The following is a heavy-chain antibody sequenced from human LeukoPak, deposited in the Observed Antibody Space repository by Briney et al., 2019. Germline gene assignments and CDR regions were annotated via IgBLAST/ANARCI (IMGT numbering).Heavy chain of an antibody. CDR3: AREMDAHPRIVV. V-gene: IGHV4-31*11. CDR1: GGSISSGGYR. D-gene: IGHD2-21*01. J-gene: IGHJ1*01. CDR2: INYSGST. Sequence: SQTLSLTCAVSGGSISSGGYRWTWIRQYPGKGLEWIGYINYSGSTYYNPYLKSRVIISVDTSKNQFSLYLNSVTAADTAVYYCAREMDAHPRIVVWGQGTLVTVSS.